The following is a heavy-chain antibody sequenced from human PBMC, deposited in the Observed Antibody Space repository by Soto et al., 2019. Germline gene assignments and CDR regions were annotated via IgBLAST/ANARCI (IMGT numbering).Heavy chain of an antibody. V-gene: IGHV3-23*01. CDR3: AKVKITFGGYVDRDAFDI. CDR1: GFTFSSYA. CDR2: IGGSGAST. Sequence: PGGSLRLSCAASGFTFSSYAMSWVRQAPGRGLEWVSGIGGSGASTYYADSVKGRFTISRDKSKNTLYLQMNSLRAEDTGVYYCAKVKITFGGYVDRDAFDIWGQGTMVTVSS. J-gene: IGHJ3*02. D-gene: IGHD3-16*01.